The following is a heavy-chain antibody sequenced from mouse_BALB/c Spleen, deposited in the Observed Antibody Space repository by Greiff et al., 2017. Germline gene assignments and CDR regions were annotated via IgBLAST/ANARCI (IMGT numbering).Heavy chain of an antibody. J-gene: IGHJ4*01. CDR1: GYSITSDYA. CDR2: ISYSGST. V-gene: IGHV3-2*02. Sequence: EVQGVESGPGLVKPSQSLSLTCTVTGYSITSDYAWNWIRQFPGNKLEWMGYISYSGSTSYNPSLKSRISITRDTSKNQFFLQLNSVTTEDTATYYCASLLYYGYDGLYWGQGTSVTVSS. CDR3: ASLLYYGYDGLY. D-gene: IGHD2-2*01.